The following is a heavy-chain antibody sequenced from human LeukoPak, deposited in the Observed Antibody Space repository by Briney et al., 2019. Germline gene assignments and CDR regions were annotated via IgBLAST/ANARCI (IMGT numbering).Heavy chain of an antibody. CDR3: ARDRYSSSWFDAFDI. CDR2: IYYSGST. Sequence: KPSETLSLTCTVSGGSIGSYYWSWIRQSPGKGLEWIGDIYYSGSTNYNPSLRSRVTISVDTSKNQFSLNLNSVTAADTAVYYCARDRYSSSWFDAFDIWGQGTMVTVSS. V-gene: IGHV4-59*01. CDR1: GGSIGSYY. D-gene: IGHD6-13*01. J-gene: IGHJ3*02.